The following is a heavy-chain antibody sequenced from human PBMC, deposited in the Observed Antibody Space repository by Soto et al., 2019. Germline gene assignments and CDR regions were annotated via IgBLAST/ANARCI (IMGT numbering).Heavy chain of an antibody. V-gene: IGHV4-4*03. CDR1: GVTVKRSTW. Sequence: PPAKLTHTCAVSGVTVKRSTWWGWVRQPPGKGLEWIAEIYHSGSVIYNPSPRSRVILAIDWSKNQFSLTLTSVTAADTAVYYCVGAAGANLGVGYFPYSLVWWGRGTRIT. CDR2: IYHSGSV. CDR3: VGAAGANLGVGYFPYSLVW. J-gene: IGHJ4*01. D-gene: IGHD3-3*01.